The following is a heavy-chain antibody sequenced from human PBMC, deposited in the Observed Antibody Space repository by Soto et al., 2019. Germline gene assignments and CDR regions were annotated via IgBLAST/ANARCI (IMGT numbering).Heavy chain of an antibody. V-gene: IGHV3-48*02. CDR1: GFKFNYYT. CDR2: ISATSAKI. D-gene: IGHD6-13*01. Sequence: GGSLRLPCAASGFKFNYYTMNWVRQVPGKGLEWVSYISATSAKIDYADSVKGRFTISRDNARNSLYLEMNSRRDEDTPVYPRVAASTCCSHYLHLFDQRGRRSLVTASS. J-gene: IGHJ4*01. CDR3: VAASTCCSHYLHLFDQ.